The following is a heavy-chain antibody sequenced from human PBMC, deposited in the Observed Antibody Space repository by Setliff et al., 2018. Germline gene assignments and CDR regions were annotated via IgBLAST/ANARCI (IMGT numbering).Heavy chain of an antibody. Sequence: QPGGSLRLSCAASGFTFSSYGMHWVRQAPGRGLEWVAVISYDGSNKYYADSVKGRFTISRDNSKNTLYLQMNSLRAEDTAVYYCAKGGIYYYYMDVWGKGTTVTVSS. J-gene: IGHJ6*03. CDR1: GFTFSSYG. CDR3: AKGGIYYYYMDV. V-gene: IGHV3-30*18. CDR2: ISYDGSNK.